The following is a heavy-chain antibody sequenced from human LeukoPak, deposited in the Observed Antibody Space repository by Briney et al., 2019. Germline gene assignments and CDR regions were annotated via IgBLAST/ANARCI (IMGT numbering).Heavy chain of an antibody. CDR2: TNQDGSKN. V-gene: IGHV3-7*01. J-gene: IGHJ4*02. Sequence: GGSLRLSCAASGFTFSTYAMTWVRQPPGKGLERVAHTNQDGSKNYYVDSVRGRFTISRDNAKNSLYLQMNSLRAEDTAVYYCATTVAGYPDDYFDYWGQGTLVTVSS. CDR3: ATTVAGYPDDYFDY. D-gene: IGHD6-19*01. CDR1: GFTFSTYA.